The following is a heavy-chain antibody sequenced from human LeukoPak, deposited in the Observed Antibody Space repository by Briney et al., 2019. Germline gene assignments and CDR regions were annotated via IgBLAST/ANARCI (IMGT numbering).Heavy chain of an antibody. D-gene: IGHD3-3*01. CDR1: GGSISSYY. J-gene: IGHJ4*02. Sequence: PSETLPLTCTVSGGSISSYYWSWIRQPPGKGLEWIGYIYYSGSTNYNPSLKSRVTISVDASKNQFSLKLSSVTAADTAVYYCARRSGYSTSEDYWGQGTLVTVSS. V-gene: IGHV4-59*08. CDR2: IYYSGST. CDR3: ARRSGYSTSEDY.